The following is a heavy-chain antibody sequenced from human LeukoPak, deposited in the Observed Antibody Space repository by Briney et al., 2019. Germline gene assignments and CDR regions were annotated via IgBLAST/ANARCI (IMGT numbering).Heavy chain of an antibody. Sequence: GSLRLSCAASGFTFSSYSMNWVRQPPGKGLEWIGEINHSGSTNYNPSLKSRVTISVDTSKNQFSLKLSSVTAADTAVYYCARVGGYSYGLLLDYWGQGTLVTVSS. J-gene: IGHJ4*02. CDR3: ARVGGYSYGLLLDY. CDR1: GFTFSSYS. CDR2: INHSGST. V-gene: IGHV4-34*01. D-gene: IGHD5-18*01.